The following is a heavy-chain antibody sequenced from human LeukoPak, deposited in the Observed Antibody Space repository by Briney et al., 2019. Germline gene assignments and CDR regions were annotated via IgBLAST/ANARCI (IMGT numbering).Heavy chain of an antibody. CDR3: AKMGSGWSIDY. J-gene: IGHJ4*02. CDR2: ISYDGSNK. CDR1: GFTFSSYG. D-gene: IGHD6-19*01. V-gene: IGHV3-30*18. Sequence: GRSLRLSCAASGFTFSSYGMHWVRQAPGKGLEWVAVISYDGSNKYYADSVKGRFTISRDNSKNSLYLQMNSLRAEDTAVYYCAKMGSGWSIDYWGQGTLVTVSS.